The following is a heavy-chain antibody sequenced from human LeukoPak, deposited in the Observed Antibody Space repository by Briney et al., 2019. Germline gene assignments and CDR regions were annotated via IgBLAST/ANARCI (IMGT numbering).Heavy chain of an antibody. D-gene: IGHD3-9*01. Sequence: SVKVSCKASGGTFSSYAISWVRQAPGQGLEWMGGIIPIFGTANYAQKFQGRVTITADESTSTACMELSSLRSEDTAVYYCARDPTYYDILTAQLEPPYNWFDPWGQGTLVTVSS. V-gene: IGHV1-69*13. CDR2: IIPIFGTA. J-gene: IGHJ5*02. CDR1: GGTFSSYA. CDR3: ARDPTYYDILTAQLEPPYNWFDP.